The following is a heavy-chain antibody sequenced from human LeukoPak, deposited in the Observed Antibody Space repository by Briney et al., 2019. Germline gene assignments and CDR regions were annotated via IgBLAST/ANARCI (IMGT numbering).Heavy chain of an antibody. D-gene: IGHD6-13*01. CDR2: ISGSGGST. J-gene: IGHJ4*02. CDR3: AKARRSRSWAQYFDY. CDR1: GFTFSSYA. Sequence: GGSLRLSCAASGFTFSSYAMSWVRQAPGKGLEWVSAISGSGGSTYYADSVKGRFTISRDNSKNTLYLQMNSLRAEDTAVYYCAKARRSRSWAQYFDYWGQGTLVTVSS. V-gene: IGHV3-23*01.